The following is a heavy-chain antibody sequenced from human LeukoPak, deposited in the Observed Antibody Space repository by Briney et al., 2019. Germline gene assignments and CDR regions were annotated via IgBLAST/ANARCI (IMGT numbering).Heavy chain of an antibody. CDR3: ARVPDYYDSSGPPYYFDY. CDR2: ISAYNGNT. J-gene: IGHJ4*02. D-gene: IGHD3-22*01. CDR1: GYTFTSYG. Sequence: ASVKVSCKASGYTFTSYGISWVRQAPGQGLEWMGWISAYNGNTNYAQKLQGRVTMTTDTSTSTAYMELRSLRSDDTAVYYCARVPDYYDSSGPPYYFDYWGQGTLVTVSS. V-gene: IGHV1-18*01.